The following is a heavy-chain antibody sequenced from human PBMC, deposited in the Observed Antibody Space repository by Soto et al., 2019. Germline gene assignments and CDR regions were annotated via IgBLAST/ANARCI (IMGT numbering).Heavy chain of an antibody. J-gene: IGHJ4*02. Sequence: QVQLVESGGGVVQPGRSLRLSCAASGFTFSSYGMHWVRQAPGKGLEWVAVISYDGSKEYYADSVKGRFTISRDNSKNTLDLQMNSLRAEDTDVYYCAKDMRSRQPGDWGQGTLVTVSS. CDR1: GFTFSSYG. CDR3: AKDMRSRQPGD. CDR2: ISYDGSKE. D-gene: IGHD3-16*01. V-gene: IGHV3-30*18.